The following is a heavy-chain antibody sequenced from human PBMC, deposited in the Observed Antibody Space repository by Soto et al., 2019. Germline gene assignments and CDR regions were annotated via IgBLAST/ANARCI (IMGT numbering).Heavy chain of an antibody. CDR3: ARVSRSSWYPQDY. D-gene: IGHD6-13*01. CDR2: INHSGST. V-gene: IGHV4-34*01. CDR1: GGSFSGYY. J-gene: IGHJ4*02. Sequence: QVQLQQWGAGLLKPSETLSLTCAVYGGSFSGYYWSWIRQPPGKGLEWIGEINHSGSTNYNPSLKSRVTVSVDTSKNQFSLKLSSVTAADTAVYYCARVSRSSWYPQDYWGQGTLVTVSS.